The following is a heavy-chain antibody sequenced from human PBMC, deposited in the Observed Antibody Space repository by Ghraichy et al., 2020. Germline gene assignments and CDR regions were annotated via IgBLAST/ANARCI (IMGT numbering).Heavy chain of an antibody. CDR2: IKEDGSEK. CDR1: GFSFSNYW. D-gene: IGHD2-2*01. Sequence: GSLRLSCAASGFSFSNYWMSWVRQAPGKGLEWVANIKEDGSEKYYVDSVVKGRFTVSRDNAENSLFLQLNSLRAEDTAVYYCTRSSRPVDYWGQGTLVTVSS. CDR3: TRSSRPVDY. J-gene: IGHJ4*02. V-gene: IGHV3-7*03.